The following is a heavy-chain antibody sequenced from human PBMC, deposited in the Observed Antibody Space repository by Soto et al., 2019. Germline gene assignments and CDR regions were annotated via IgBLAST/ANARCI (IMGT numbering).Heavy chain of an antibody. V-gene: IGHV3-64D*06. J-gene: IGHJ4*02. CDR2: ISSEGAST. CDR3: VKDRYVDY. CDR1: GFIVSSYA. Sequence: PGGPLRLSCSVSGFIVSSYAMHWVRQAPGKGLEYVASISSEGASTYYTDSVKGRFIISRDNSKNTLYLQMSSLRAEDTAVYYCVKDRYVDYWGQGILVTVSS.